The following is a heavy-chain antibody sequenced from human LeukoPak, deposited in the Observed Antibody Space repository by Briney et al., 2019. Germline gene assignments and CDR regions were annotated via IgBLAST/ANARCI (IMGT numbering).Heavy chain of an antibody. D-gene: IGHD4-23*01. Sequence: GASVKVSCKASGYTFTGDYMHWVRQAPGQGLEWMGWINPNSGGTNYAQKFQGRVTMTRDTSISTAYMELSRLRSDDTAVYYCARDLVGHFGGTTPGYWGQGTLVTVSS. V-gene: IGHV1-2*02. CDR3: ARDLVGHFGGTTPGY. CDR2: INPNSGGT. CDR1: GYTFTGDY. J-gene: IGHJ4*02.